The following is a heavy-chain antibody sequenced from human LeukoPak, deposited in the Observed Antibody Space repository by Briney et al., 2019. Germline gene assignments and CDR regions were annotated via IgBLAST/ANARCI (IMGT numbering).Heavy chain of an antibody. Sequence: SETLSLTCTVSGGSISSYYWSWIRQPPGKGLEWIGYIYYSGSTNYNPSLTSRVTISVDTSKNQFSLKLSSVTAADTAVYYCARSPGYSYGLDYWGQGTLVTVSS. CDR2: IYYSGST. CDR3: ARSPGYSYGLDY. D-gene: IGHD5-18*01. CDR1: GGSISSYY. V-gene: IGHV4-59*01. J-gene: IGHJ4*02.